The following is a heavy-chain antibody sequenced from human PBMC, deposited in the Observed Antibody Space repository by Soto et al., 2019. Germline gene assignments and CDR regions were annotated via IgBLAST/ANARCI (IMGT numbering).Heavy chain of an antibody. CDR2: IIPIFGTA. CDR1: GGTFSSYA. CDR3: ASHSPTIFGVVINPYYYYYYGMDV. Sequence: QVQLVQSGAEVKKPGSSVKVSYKASGGTFSSYAISWVRQAPGQGLEWMGGIIPIFGTANYAQKFQGRVTITADESTSTAYMELSSLRSEDTAVYYCASHSPTIFGVVINPYYYYYYGMDVWGQGTTVTVSS. D-gene: IGHD3-3*01. J-gene: IGHJ6*02. V-gene: IGHV1-69*01.